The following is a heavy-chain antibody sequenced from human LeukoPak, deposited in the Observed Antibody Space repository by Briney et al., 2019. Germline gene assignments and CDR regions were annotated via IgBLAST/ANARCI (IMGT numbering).Heavy chain of an antibody. CDR2: IWYDGSNK. J-gene: IGHJ4*02. CDR1: GFIFNSYG. D-gene: IGHD6-19*01. V-gene: IGHV3-33*06. Sequence: GGSLRLSCAASGFIFNSYGMHWVRQAPGKGLEWVAVIWYDGSNKYYADSVKGRFTISRDNSKNTLYLQMDSLRAEDTAVYYCAKDREGEHWLAHLDYWGQGTLVTVSS. CDR3: AKDREGEHWLAHLDY.